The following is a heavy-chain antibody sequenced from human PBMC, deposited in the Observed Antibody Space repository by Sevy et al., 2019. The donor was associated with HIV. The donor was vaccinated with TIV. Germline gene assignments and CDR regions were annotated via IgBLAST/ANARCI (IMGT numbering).Heavy chain of an antibody. D-gene: IGHD6-6*01. CDR1: GFTFSSYA. Sequence: GGSLRLSCAASGFTFSSYAMSWVRQAPGKGLEWVSAISGSGGSTYYADSVKGRFTISRDNSKNTLYLQMNSLGAEDTAVYYCAKEVAARLDYYYGMDVWGQGTTVTVSS. V-gene: IGHV3-23*01. CDR2: ISGSGGST. J-gene: IGHJ6*02. CDR3: AKEVAARLDYYYGMDV.